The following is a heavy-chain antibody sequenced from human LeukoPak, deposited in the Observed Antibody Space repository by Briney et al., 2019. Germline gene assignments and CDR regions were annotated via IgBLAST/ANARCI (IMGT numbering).Heavy chain of an antibody. CDR1: GGSISSSSYY. J-gene: IGHJ1*01. CDR3: AKNYDFQFQH. CDR2: IYYSGST. Sequence: SETLSLTCTVSGGSISSSSYYWGWIRQPPGKGLEWIGSIYYSGSTYYNPSLKSRVTISVDTSKNQFSLKLSSVTAADTAVYYCAKNYDFQFQHWGQGTLVTVSS. V-gene: IGHV4-39*01. D-gene: IGHD3-3*01.